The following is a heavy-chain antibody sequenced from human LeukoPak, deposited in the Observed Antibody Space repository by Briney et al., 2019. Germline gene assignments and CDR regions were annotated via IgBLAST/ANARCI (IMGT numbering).Heavy chain of an antibody. J-gene: IGHJ3*02. CDR3: ARGGFLVRGRIIQLWPHDAFDI. CDR2: INPSGGST. V-gene: IGHV1-46*01. CDR1: GYTFTGYY. D-gene: IGHD5-18*01. Sequence: ASVKVSCKASGYTFTGYYMHWVRQAPGQGLEWMGIINPSGGSTSYAQKFQGRVTMTRDMSTSTVYMELSSLRSEDTAVYYCARGGFLVRGRIIQLWPHDAFDIWGQGTMVTVSS.